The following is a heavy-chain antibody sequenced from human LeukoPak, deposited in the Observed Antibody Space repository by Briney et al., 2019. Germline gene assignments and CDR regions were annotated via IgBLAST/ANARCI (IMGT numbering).Heavy chain of an antibody. D-gene: IGHD3-22*01. Sequence: ASVKVSCKASGYTFTSYYMHWVRQAPGQGLEGMGIINPSGGSTSYAQKFQGRVTMTRDTSPSTVYMELSSLRSEDTAVYYCARNPEVYDSSGYPRYFDYWGQGTLVTVSS. CDR1: GYTFTSYY. J-gene: IGHJ4*02. V-gene: IGHV1-46*01. CDR2: INPSGGST. CDR3: ARNPEVYDSSGYPRYFDY.